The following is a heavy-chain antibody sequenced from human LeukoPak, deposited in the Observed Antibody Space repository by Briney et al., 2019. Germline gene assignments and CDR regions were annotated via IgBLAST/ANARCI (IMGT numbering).Heavy chain of an antibody. Sequence: ASVKVSCKASGYTFTGYYIHWVRQAPGQGLEWMGWINPNTGGTNYAQKFQGRVTVTRDTSISTAYMELSRLRSDDTAVYYCARDVGYIVATPKGWFDPWGQGTLVTVSS. CDR1: GYTFTGYY. V-gene: IGHV1-2*02. D-gene: IGHD5-12*01. CDR2: INPNTGGT. CDR3: ARDVGYIVATPKGWFDP. J-gene: IGHJ5*02.